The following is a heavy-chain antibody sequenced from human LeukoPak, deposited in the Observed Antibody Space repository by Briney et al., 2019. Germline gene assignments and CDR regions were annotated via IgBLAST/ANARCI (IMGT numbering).Heavy chain of an antibody. D-gene: IGHD3-10*01. Sequence: GGSLRLSCAASGFTFSSYWMNWVRQAPGKGLEWVANIKQDGSEKYYVDSVKGRFTISRDNAKNSLYLQMNSLRAEDTAVYYCARCLSGQVGSDWFDPWGQGTLVTVSS. J-gene: IGHJ5*02. CDR3: ARCLSGQVGSDWFDP. CDR2: IKQDGSEK. V-gene: IGHV3-7*01. CDR1: GFTFSSYW.